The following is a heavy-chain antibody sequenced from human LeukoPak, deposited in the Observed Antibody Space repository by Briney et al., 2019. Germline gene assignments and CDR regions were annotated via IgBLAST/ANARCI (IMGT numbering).Heavy chain of an antibody. D-gene: IGHD2-2*02. V-gene: IGHV3-30*02. J-gene: IGHJ4*02. CDR3: AKDRREKVPAAISPADY. Sequence: PGGSLRLSCAASGFTFSSYGMHWVRQAPGKGLEWVAFIRYDGSNKYYADSVKGRFTISRDNSKNTLYLQMNSLRAEDTAVYYCAKDRREKVPAAISPADYWGQGTLITVSS. CDR1: GFTFSSYG. CDR2: IRYDGSNK.